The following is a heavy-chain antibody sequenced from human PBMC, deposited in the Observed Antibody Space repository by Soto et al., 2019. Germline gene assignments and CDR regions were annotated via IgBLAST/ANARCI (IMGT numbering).Heavy chain of an antibody. CDR3: ARHEAIRFLEWLLSKDNWFDP. J-gene: IGHJ5*02. Sequence: SETLSLTCTVSGGSISSSSYYWGWIRQPPGKGLEWIGSIYYSGSTYYNPSLKSRVTISVDTSKNQFSLKLSSVTAADTAVYYCARHEAIRFLEWLLSKDNWFDPWGQGTLVTVSS. V-gene: IGHV4-39*01. CDR1: GGSISSSSYY. CDR2: IYYSGST. D-gene: IGHD3-3*01.